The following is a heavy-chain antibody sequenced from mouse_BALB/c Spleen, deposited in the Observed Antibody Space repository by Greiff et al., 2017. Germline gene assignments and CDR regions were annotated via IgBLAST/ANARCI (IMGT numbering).Heavy chain of an antibody. Sequence: QVQLQQSGAELVRPGSSVKISCKASGYAFSSYWMNWVKQRPGQGLEWIGQIYPGDGDTNYNGKFKGKATLTADKSSSTAYMQLSSLTSEDSAVYFCARSRSYGYWYFDGWGAGTTVTVSS. D-gene: IGHD1-1*02. CDR1: GYAFSSYW. V-gene: IGHV1-80*01. CDR3: ARSRSYGYWYFDG. J-gene: IGHJ1*01. CDR2: IYPGDGDT.